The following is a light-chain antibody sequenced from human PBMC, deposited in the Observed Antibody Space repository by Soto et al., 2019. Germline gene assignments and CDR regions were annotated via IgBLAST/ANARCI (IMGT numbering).Light chain of an antibody. CDR1: QSISSY. V-gene: IGKV1-39*01. CDR3: QQSYSTPIT. Sequence: DIKMTQSPSSLSASVGARVTITCRASQSISSYLNWYQQKPGKAPKLMIYAASSLQSGVPSRFSGSGSGTDFTLTISSLQPEDVATYYCQQSYSTPITLGQGTRLEI. J-gene: IGKJ5*01. CDR2: AAS.